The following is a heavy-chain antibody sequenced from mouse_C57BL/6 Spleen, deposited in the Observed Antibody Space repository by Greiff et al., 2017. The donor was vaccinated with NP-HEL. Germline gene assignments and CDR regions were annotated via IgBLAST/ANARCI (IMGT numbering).Heavy chain of an antibody. CDR2: IWSDGST. Sequence: VQLVESGPGLVAPSQSLSITCTVSGFSFTSYGVHWVRQPPGKGLEWLVVIWSDGSTTYNSALKSRLSISKDNSKSQVFLKMNSLQTDDTAMYYCARHGGYYDYAMDYWGQGTSVTVSS. V-gene: IGHV2-6-1*01. CDR3: ARHGGYYDYAMDY. J-gene: IGHJ4*01. CDR1: GFSFTSYG. D-gene: IGHD2-3*01.